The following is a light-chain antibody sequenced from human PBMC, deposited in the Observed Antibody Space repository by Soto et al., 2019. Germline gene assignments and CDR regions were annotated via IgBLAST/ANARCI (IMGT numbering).Light chain of an antibody. J-gene: IGLJ1*01. Sequence: QSALTQPASVSGSPGQSITISCTGTSSDVGGYNYVSWYQHHPGKAPKLMIFDVSNRPSGVSNRFSGSKSGNTASLTISGLQAEDEADYYCGSYTASSTDVFGTGTKVTVL. CDR3: GSYTASSTDV. CDR1: SSDVGGYNY. V-gene: IGLV2-14*03. CDR2: DVS.